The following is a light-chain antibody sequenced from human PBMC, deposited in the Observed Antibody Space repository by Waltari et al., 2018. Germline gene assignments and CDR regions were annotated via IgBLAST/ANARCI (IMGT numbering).Light chain of an antibody. V-gene: IGLV3-1*01. J-gene: IGLJ2*01. Sequence: VCWYQQRPGQSPVLVMYEDTKRPSGIPERFSGSNSGNTATLTITGTQAMDEADYYCQAWDSSTVVFGGGTKLTV. CDR2: EDT. CDR3: QAWDSSTVV.